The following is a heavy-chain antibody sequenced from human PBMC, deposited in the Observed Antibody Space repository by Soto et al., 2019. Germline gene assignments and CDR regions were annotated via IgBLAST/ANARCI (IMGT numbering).Heavy chain of an antibody. J-gene: IGHJ4*02. V-gene: IGHV3-30*02. Sequence: GGSLRLSCAASGFTFSSYGMHWVRQAPGKGLEWVAFIWYDGSNKYYADSVKGRFSISRDESKNTLYLQMNSLKTEDTAMYYCTTDNILCGAYSWNCYWGQGTQVTVSS. CDR3: TTDNILCGAYSWNCY. D-gene: IGHD1-7*01. CDR2: IWYDGSNK. CDR1: GFTFSSYG.